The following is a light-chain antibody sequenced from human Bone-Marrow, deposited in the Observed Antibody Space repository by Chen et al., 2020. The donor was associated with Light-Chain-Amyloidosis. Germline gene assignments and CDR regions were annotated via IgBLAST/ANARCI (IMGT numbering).Light chain of an antibody. Sequence: SYVLTQPSSVSVAPGQPATIACVGNNLGSTSVHRYQQTPGQAPLLVVYDDSDRPSGIPARLSCGSKGSTAALPIISGEHGEEADCYCRVWDRSSDRSVFGGGTKLTVL. CDR3: RVWDRSSDRSV. V-gene: IGLV3-21*02. CDR1: NLGSTS. J-gene: IGLJ3*02. CDR2: DDS.